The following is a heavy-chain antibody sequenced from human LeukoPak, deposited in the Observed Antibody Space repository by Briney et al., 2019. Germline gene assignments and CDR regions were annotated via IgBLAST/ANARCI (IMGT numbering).Heavy chain of an antibody. CDR3: TRRAKDDSSGYYST. CDR1: GFTFSGSA. CDR2: IRSKANSYAT. D-gene: IGHD3-22*01. V-gene: IGHV3-73*01. J-gene: IGHJ5*02. Sequence: GGSLKLSRAASGFTFSGSAMHWVRQASGKGLEWVGRIRSKANSYATAYAASVKGRFTISRDESKNTAYLQMNSLKTEDTAVYYCTRRAKDDSSGYYSTWGQGTLVTVSS.